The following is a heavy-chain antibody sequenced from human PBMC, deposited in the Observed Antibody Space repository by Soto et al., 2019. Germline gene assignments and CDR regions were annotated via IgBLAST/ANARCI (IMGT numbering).Heavy chain of an antibody. CDR3: ARRLIACSGGSCYYYYGMDV. CDR1: GYSFTSYW. Sequence: GESLKISCKGSGYSFTSYWISWVRQMPVKGLEWMGRIDPSDSYTNYSPSFQGHVTISADKSISTAYLQWSSLKASDTAMYYCARRLIACSGGSCYYYYGMDVWGQGTTVTVYS. J-gene: IGHJ6*01. V-gene: IGHV5-10-1*01. D-gene: IGHD2-15*01. CDR2: IDPSDSYT.